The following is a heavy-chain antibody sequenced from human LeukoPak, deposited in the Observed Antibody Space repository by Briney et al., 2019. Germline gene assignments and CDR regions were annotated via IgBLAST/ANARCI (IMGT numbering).Heavy chain of an antibody. CDR2: INPSGGST. Sequence: ASVTVSFKASGYTFTSYYMHWVRQAPGQGLEWMGIINPSGGSTSYAQKFQGRVTMTRDTSTSTVYMELSSLRSEDTAVYYCARPGIAEAGSDHPFDYWGQGTLVTVSS. D-gene: IGHD6-19*01. J-gene: IGHJ4*02. V-gene: IGHV1-46*01. CDR1: GYTFTSYY. CDR3: ARPGIAEAGSDHPFDY.